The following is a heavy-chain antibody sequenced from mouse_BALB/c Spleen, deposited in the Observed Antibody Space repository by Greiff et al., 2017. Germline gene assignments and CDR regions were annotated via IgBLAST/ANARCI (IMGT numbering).Heavy chain of an antibody. J-gene: IGHJ3*01. CDR3: ARDYPFAY. CDR1: GFTFSSYG. V-gene: IGHV5-6-3*01. Sequence: EVKLEESGGGLVKPGGSLKLSCAASGFTFSSYGMSWVRQTPDKRLELVATINSNGGSTFYPDSVKGRFTISRDNAKNTLYLQMSSLKSEDTAMYYCARDYPFAYWGQGTLVTVSA. CDR2: INSNGGST.